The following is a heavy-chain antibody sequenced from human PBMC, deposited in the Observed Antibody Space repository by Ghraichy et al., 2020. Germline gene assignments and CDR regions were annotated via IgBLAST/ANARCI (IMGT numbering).Heavy chain of an antibody. CDR1: GYTFTSYG. CDR2: ISAYNGNT. V-gene: IGHV1-18*04. Sequence: ASVKVACKASGYTFTSYGISWVRQAPGQGLEWMGWISAYNGNTNYAQKLQGRVTMTTDTSTSTAYMELRSLRSDDTAVYYCARDTGFGEYNNWFDPWGQGTLVTVSS. CDR3: ARDTGFGEYNNWFDP. J-gene: IGHJ5*02. D-gene: IGHD3-10*01.